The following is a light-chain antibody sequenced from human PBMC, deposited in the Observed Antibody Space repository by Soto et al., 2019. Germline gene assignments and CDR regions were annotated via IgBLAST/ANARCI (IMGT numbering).Light chain of an antibody. Sequence: DIQMTQSPSSLSASVGDRVSISCRTSQNIDRYLNWYQQKPGKAPQVLISGAASLQSGVPSRFSGSGSGTEFTLSIRSLQPEDFATYFCQQSYSAPYTFGQGTSLEI. CDR3: QQSYSAPYT. V-gene: IGKV1-39*01. CDR1: QNIDRY. CDR2: GAA. J-gene: IGKJ2*01.